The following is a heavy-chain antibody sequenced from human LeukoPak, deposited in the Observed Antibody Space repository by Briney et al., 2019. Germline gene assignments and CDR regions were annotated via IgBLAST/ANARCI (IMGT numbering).Heavy chain of an antibody. CDR3: VRVGPRRDGYNVDY. J-gene: IGHJ4*02. D-gene: IGHD5-24*01. V-gene: IGHV4-59*01. CDR1: GGSISSYY. CDR2: THYSANR. Sequence: SETLSLTCTVSGGSISSYYWGWIRQPPGKGLEWIGYTHYSANRDSNPSLKSRVTISVDTSRNQFSLKMSSVTAADTAVYYCVRVGPRRDGYNVDYWGKGTLVTVSS.